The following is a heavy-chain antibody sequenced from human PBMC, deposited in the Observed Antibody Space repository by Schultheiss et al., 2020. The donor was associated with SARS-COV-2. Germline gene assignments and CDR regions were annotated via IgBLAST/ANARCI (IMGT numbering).Heavy chain of an antibody. CDR1: GFTFSSYA. V-gene: IGHV3-30-3*01. Sequence: GGSLRLSCAASGFTFSSYAMHWVRQAPGKGLEWVAVISYDGSNKYYADSVKGRFTISRDNSKNTLYLQMNSLRAEDTAVYYCARESLSSSSWGGHPDYWGQGTLVTVSS. J-gene: IGHJ4*02. CDR3: ARESLSSSSWGGHPDY. D-gene: IGHD6-13*01. CDR2: ISYDGSNK.